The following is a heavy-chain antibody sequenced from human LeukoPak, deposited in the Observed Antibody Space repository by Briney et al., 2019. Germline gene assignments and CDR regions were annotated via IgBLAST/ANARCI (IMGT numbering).Heavy chain of an antibody. CDR3: AKDRLTEAYGMEV. CDR1: GFTFSSHG. V-gene: IGHV3-30*18. Sequence: GGSLRLSCAASGFTFSSHGMHWVRQAPGKGLEGVAVIRNDGSHKYYGDSVKGRFTISRDNSKDTLYLQINSLRPEDTAVYYCAKDRLTEAYGMEVWGQGTTVTVSS. J-gene: IGHJ6*02. CDR2: IRNDGSHK.